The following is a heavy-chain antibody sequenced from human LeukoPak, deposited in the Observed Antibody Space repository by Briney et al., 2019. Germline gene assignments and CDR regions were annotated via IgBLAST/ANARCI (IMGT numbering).Heavy chain of an antibody. Sequence: SETLSLTCAVYGGSFSGYYWSWIRQPPGKGLEWIGEINHSGSTNYNPSLKSRVTISVDTSKNQFSLKLSSVTAADTAVYYCARDRYDILTGYPPDAFDIWGQGTMVTVSS. CDR2: INHSGST. CDR1: GGSFSGYY. CDR3: ARDRYDILTGYPPDAFDI. D-gene: IGHD3-9*01. J-gene: IGHJ3*02. V-gene: IGHV4-34*01.